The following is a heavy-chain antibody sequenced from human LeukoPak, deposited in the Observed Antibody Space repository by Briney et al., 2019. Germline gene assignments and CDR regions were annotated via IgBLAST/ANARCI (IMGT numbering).Heavy chain of an antibody. J-gene: IGHJ4*02. Sequence: SETLSLTCTVSGASISSRSYYWDWIRQPPGKGLDWIGSIYFSGSTYYNPSLNSRVTISVDTSKNQFSLKLISVTAADTAVYYCARRTVATTGVDYWGQGSLVTDCS. D-gene: IGHD5-12*01. CDR1: GASISSRSYY. CDR3: ARRTVATTGVDY. CDR2: IYFSGST. V-gene: IGHV4-39*01.